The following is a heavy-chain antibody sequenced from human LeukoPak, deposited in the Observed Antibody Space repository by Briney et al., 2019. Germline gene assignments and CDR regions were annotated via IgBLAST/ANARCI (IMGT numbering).Heavy chain of an antibody. CDR2: IIPIFGTS. V-gene: IGHV1-69*05. J-gene: IGHJ6*03. CDR1: GGTFSSYA. Sequence: GASVKVSCKASGGTFSSYAISWVRQAPGQGLEWMGGIIPIFGTSNYAQKFQGRVTITTNESTSTAYMELSSLRSEDTAVYYCAREGEEFDYVWGSSGNRKDYYYYYMDVWGKGTTVTVSS. D-gene: IGHD3-16*01. CDR3: AREGEEFDYVWGSSGNRKDYYYYYMDV.